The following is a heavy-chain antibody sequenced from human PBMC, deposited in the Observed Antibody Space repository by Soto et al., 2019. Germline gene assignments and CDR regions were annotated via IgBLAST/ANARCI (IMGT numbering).Heavy chain of an antibody. CDR2: ISSSGGST. CDR1: GFTFGSYV. V-gene: IGHV3-23*01. Sequence: EVQLLESGGGLVQPGGSLRLSCAASGFTFGSYVMSWVRQAPGKGLEWVSAISSSGGSTFYADSVKGRFTISRDNAKSTLYLQLNSRRADATAVYYCAKGRGNYFYGMDVWGQGTTVTVSS. J-gene: IGHJ6*02. D-gene: IGHD1-26*01. CDR3: AKGRGNYFYGMDV.